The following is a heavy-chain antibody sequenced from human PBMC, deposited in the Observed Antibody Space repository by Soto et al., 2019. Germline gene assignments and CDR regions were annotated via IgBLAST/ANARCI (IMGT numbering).Heavy chain of an antibody. J-gene: IGHJ3*01. D-gene: IGHD5-18*01. Sequence: QVKLVESGGGVVQPGRSLRLSCEASGFIFNDYGMHWVRQAPGKGLDWVAVISFDGNNKYYAQSVKGRFTISRENSKNTLFLHMDSLRREDTAVYHCVKGDLDTAVVNSPDAFDFWGQGTMVTVSS. V-gene: IGHV3-30*18. CDR3: VKGDLDTAVVNSPDAFDF. CDR2: ISFDGNNK. CDR1: GFIFNDYG.